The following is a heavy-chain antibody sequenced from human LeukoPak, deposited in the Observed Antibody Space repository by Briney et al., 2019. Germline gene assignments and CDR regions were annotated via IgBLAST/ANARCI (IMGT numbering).Heavy chain of an antibody. CDR2: INPNSGGT. D-gene: IGHD3-10*01. J-gene: IGHJ5*02. CDR1: GYIFTAYY. CDR3: ARVTYYYGSGRKAPYNWFDP. V-gene: IGHV1-2*02. Sequence: ASVKVSCKASGYIFTAYYIHWVRQAPGQGLEWMGWINPNSGGTNYAQKFQGRVTMTRDTSISTAYMELSRLRSDDTAVYYCARVTYYYGSGRKAPYNWFDPWGQGTLVTVSS.